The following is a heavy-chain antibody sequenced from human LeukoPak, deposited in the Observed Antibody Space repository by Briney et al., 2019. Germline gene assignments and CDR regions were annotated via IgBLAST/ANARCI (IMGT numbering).Heavy chain of an antibody. J-gene: IGHJ4*02. CDR1: GGSFSGYY. CDR2: INHSGST. D-gene: IGHD5-12*01. CDR3: ASRRYSGYFLHY. Sequence: SETLSLTCAVYGGSFSGYYWSWIRQPPGKGLEWIGEINHSGSTNYNPSLKSRVTISVDTSKNQFSLKLSSVTAADPAVYYCASRRYSGYFLHYWGQGTLVTVSS. V-gene: IGHV4-34*01.